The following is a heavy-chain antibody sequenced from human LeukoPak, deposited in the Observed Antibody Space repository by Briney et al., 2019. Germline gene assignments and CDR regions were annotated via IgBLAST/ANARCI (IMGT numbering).Heavy chain of an antibody. D-gene: IGHD6-6*01. J-gene: IGHJ4*01. V-gene: IGHV3-74*01. CDR2: ISGDGSVT. CDR1: GFTLRNYW. Sequence: GGSLRPSCTASGFTLRNYWMHWVRQVPGKRLVWVSRISGDGSVTNYADSVQGRFTISRDNAKNTLYLQIDSLRSEDTAVYYCARYSSSTGGASYYLDYWSHGTLVTVSS. CDR3: ARYSSSTGGASYYLDY.